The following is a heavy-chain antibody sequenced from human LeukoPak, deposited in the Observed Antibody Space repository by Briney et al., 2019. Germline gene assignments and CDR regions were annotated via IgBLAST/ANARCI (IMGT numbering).Heavy chain of an antibody. J-gene: IGHJ4*02. CDR1: GFTFSSYG. D-gene: IGHD3-9*01. CDR3: AKGDPPTYYDILTGQDY. CDR2: IWYDGSNK. Sequence: GGSLRLSCAASGFTFSSYGMHWVRQAPGKGLEWLGVIWYDGSNKYYADSVKGRFTISRDNSKNMLYLQLNSLRAEDTAVYYCAKGDPPTYYDILTGQDYWGQGTLVTVSS. V-gene: IGHV3-33*06.